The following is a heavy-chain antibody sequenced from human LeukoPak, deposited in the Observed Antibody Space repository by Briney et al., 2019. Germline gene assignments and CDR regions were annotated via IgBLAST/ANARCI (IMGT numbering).Heavy chain of an antibody. Sequence: PGGSLRLSCAASGFTFSSYEMNWVRQAPGKGLEWVSYISSSGSTIYYADSVKGRFTISRDNAKNSLYLQMNSLRAEDTAVYYCAKGYGGNLFSAEYFQHWGQGTLVTVSS. CDR2: ISSSGSTI. J-gene: IGHJ1*01. V-gene: IGHV3-48*03. CDR1: GFTFSSYE. CDR3: AKGYGGNLFSAEYFQH. D-gene: IGHD4-23*01.